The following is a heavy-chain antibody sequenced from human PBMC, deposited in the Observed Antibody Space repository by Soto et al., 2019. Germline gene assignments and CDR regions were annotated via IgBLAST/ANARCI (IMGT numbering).Heavy chain of an antibody. CDR3: ARDRALGSISWKTYYYGMDV. J-gene: IGHJ6*02. CDR2: IWYDGSNK. D-gene: IGHD6-13*01. CDR1: GFTFSSYG. V-gene: IGHV3-33*01. Sequence: QVQLVESGGGVVQPGRSLRLSCAASGFTFSSYGMHWVRQAPGKGLEWVAVIWYDGSNKYYADSVKGRFTISRDNSKNTLYLQMNSLRAEDTAVYYCARDRALGSISWKTYYYGMDVWGQGTTVTVSS.